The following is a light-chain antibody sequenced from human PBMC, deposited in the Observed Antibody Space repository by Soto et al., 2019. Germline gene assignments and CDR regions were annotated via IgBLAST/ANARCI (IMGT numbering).Light chain of an antibody. CDR3: FSFTTDWTHV. V-gene: IGLV2-14*01. CDR1: SGDIGAYNY. CDR2: EVS. Sequence: QSVLTQPASVSGSPGQSIRIACTGISGDIGAYNYVSWFQQYPGKAPKLIISEVSNRPSGVSNRFSGSKSGTAASLTISGLQTEDEADYFCFSFTTDWTHVFGTGTKVTVL. J-gene: IGLJ1*01.